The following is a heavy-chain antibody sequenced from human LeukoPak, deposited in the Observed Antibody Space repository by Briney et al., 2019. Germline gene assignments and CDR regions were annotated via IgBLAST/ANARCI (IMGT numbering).Heavy chain of an antibody. J-gene: IGHJ4*02. V-gene: IGHV1-2*02. CDR2: INPNSGGT. CDR3: ARSGATRGSFDY. Sequence: GASVKVSCKASGFIFTAYYIHWVRQAPGQGLEWMGWINPNSGGTNYAQKFQGRVTMTRDTSISTAYMELSRLRSDDTAVYYCARSGATRGSFDYWGQGTLVTVSS. CDR1: GFIFTAYY. D-gene: IGHD1-26*01.